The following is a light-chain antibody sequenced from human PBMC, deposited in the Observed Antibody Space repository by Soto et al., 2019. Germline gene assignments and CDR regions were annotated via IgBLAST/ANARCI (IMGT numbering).Light chain of an antibody. Sequence: EIVMTQSPATLSVSPGERATLSCRASQSVSNNLAWYQQKPGQAPGPLIYGASTMATGIPARFSGSGSGTEFTLTISSLQSEDFAVYYCQQYNNWPPLTFGGGTKVEIK. CDR2: GAS. CDR3: QQYNNWPPLT. J-gene: IGKJ4*01. V-gene: IGKV3D-15*01. CDR1: QSVSNN.